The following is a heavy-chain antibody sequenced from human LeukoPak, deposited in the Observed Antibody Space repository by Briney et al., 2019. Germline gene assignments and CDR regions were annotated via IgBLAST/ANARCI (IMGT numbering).Heavy chain of an antibody. Sequence: GGSLRLSCAASGFTFSSYWMSWVRQAPGKGLEWVANIKQDGSEKYYVDSVKGRFTISRDNAKNSLYLQMNSLSAEDTAVYYCARDQVYDFWSGRYYYYYYYMDVWGKGTTVTVSS. V-gene: IGHV3-7*01. CDR3: ARDQVYDFWSGRYYYYYYYMDV. D-gene: IGHD3-3*01. CDR1: GFTFSSYW. J-gene: IGHJ6*03. CDR2: IKQDGSEK.